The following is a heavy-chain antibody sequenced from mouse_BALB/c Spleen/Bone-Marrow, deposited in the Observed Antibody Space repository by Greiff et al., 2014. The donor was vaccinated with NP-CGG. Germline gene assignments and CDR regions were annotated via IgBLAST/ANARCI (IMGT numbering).Heavy chain of an antibody. D-gene: IGHD1-1*01. CDR3: TKPSFYYGSSYWYFDV. J-gene: IGHJ1*01. CDR2: IDPANGDT. Sequence: DVKLQESGAELVKPGASVKLSCTASGFNITDTFMHWVKQRPEQGLEWIGRIDPANGDTKYDPKFQGKATITADTSSNTAYLQLSSLTSEDTAVYYCTKPSFYYGSSYWYFDVWGAGTTVTVSS. V-gene: IGHV14-3*02. CDR1: GFNITDTF.